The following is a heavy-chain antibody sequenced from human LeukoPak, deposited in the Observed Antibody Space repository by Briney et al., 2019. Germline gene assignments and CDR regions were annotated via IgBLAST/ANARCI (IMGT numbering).Heavy chain of an antibody. J-gene: IGHJ6*02. CDR2: IYYSGST. D-gene: IGHD6-19*01. CDR1: GGSISSYY. CDR3: ARDPGPYSSGWSYYYGMDV. Sequence: SETLSLTCTASGGSISSYYWSWIRQPPGKGLEWIGYIYYSGSTNYNPSLKSRVTISVDTSKNQFSLKLSSVTAADTAVYYCARDPGPYSSGWSYYYGMDVWGQGTTVTVSS. V-gene: IGHV4-59*01.